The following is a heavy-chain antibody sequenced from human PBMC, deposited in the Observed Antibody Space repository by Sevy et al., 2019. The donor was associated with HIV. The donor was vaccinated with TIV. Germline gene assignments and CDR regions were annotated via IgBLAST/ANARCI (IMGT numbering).Heavy chain of an antibody. CDR2: ITDSSNYI. V-gene: IGHV3-21*01. CDR1: GFTFSTYN. D-gene: IGHD2-21*02. Sequence: GGSLRLSCAASGFTFSTYNMNWVRQAPGKGLEWVSSITDSSNYIYHADSVKGRFTISRDNAKNSLYLQMNSLRAEDTAVYYCARKMELLVPDYWGQGTLVTVSS. J-gene: IGHJ4*02. CDR3: ARKMELLVPDY.